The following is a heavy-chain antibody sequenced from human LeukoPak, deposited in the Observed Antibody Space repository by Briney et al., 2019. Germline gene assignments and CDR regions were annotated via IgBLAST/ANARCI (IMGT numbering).Heavy chain of an antibody. Sequence: GGSRRLSCAASGFTFSTNSMNWVRQAPGRGLEWVSVITNNGATTYYADSVKGRFTISRDNSKNMLYLQMNSLRAEDTAVYYCAKDWGYGSGTYYPHWGQGTLVTVSS. CDR2: ITNNGATT. D-gene: IGHD3-10*01. J-gene: IGHJ4*02. CDR1: GFTFSTNS. CDR3: AKDWGYGSGTYYPH. V-gene: IGHV3-23*01.